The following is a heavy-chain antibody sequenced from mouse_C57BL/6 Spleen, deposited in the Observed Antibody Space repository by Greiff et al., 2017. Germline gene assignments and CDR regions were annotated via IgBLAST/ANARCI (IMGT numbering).Heavy chain of an antibody. CDR1: GFNIKDYY. Sequence: VQLQPSGAELVKPGASVKLSCTASGFNIKDYYMHWVKQRTEQCLEWIGRIDPEDGDTKSTPKVQGKDTITAETSSNAAYLQLSSLTSEDTAVYFCGRCDYYAMYYWGQGTSVTVSS. J-gene: IGHJ4*01. V-gene: IGHV14-2*01. CDR3: GRCDYYAMYY. CDR2: IDPEDGDT.